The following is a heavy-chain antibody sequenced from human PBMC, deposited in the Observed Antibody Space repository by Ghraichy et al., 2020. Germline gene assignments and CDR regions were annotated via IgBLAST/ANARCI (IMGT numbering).Heavy chain of an antibody. CDR2: IDWDDDK. D-gene: IGHD6-6*01. V-gene: IGHV2-70*11. Sequence: SGPTLVKPTQTLTLTCSFSGFSLSTTGMCVSWIRQPPGKALEWLARIDWDDDKYYSTSLKTRLTIPKDTSKNQVVLTMTNIDPVDTAPYYCARTYSSSVLFDYWGQGTLVTVSS. CDR3: ARTYSSSVLFDY. CDR1: GFSLSTTGMC. J-gene: IGHJ4*02.